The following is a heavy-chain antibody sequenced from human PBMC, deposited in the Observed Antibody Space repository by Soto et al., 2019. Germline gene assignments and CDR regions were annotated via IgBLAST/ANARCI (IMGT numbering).Heavy chain of an antibody. V-gene: IGHV3-23*01. CDR1: GFTSSKFA. CDR3: AKEAFDSTVTTYFDS. J-gene: IGHJ4*02. Sequence: GGSLRLSCAASGFTSSKFAMNWVRQAPGKGLEWVSAVSGSVGGTYYADSVKGRFTISRDKSKNTLYLQMNSLRAEDTAVYYCAKEAFDSTVTTYFDSWGQGTLVTVS. D-gene: IGHD4-17*01. CDR2: VSGSVGGT.